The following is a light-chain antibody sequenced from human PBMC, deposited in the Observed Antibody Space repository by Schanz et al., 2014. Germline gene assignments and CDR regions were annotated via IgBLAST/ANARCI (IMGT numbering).Light chain of an antibody. CDR1: QSVSSSY. CDR3: QHRLNWPPWT. J-gene: IGKJ1*01. CDR2: GAS. V-gene: IGKV3D-20*02. Sequence: EIVLTQSPGTLSLSPGERATLSCRASQSVSSSYLAWYQQKPGQAPRLLIYGASNRATGIPDRFSGSGSGTDCTLTISSLEPEDVAIYYCQHRLNWPPWTFGQGTKVEI.